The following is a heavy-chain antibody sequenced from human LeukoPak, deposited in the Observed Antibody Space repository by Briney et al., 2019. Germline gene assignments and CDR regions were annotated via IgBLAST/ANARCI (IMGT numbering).Heavy chain of an antibody. V-gene: IGHV1-8*01. CDR1: GDTFTSYD. Sequence: ASVKVTCKASGDTFTSYDINWGRQATGQGLEWMGWMNPNSGNTGYAQKFQGRVTMTRNTSITTAYMELSSLSSQDTAVYYCATNLGWDYSYYGMDVWGQGTTVTVSS. CDR2: MNPNSGNT. J-gene: IGHJ6*02. D-gene: IGHD6-19*01. CDR3: ATNLGWDYSYYGMDV.